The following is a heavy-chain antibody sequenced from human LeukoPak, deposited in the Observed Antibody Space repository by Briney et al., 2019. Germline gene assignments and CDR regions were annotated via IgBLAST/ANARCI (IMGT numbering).Heavy chain of an antibody. CDR1: RYSFNNLW. CDR3: ARGHYDVA. J-gene: IGHJ5*02. CDR2: VNHNGREK. D-gene: IGHD3-22*01. Sequence: PGGSLRLSCTSSRYSFNNLWLNWVRQAPGKGLEWVASVNHNGREKLYVDSVKGRFSISRDNTKNSFYLQMYNLAAEDTGMYYCARGHYDVAWGQGTRVIVSS. V-gene: IGHV3-7*01.